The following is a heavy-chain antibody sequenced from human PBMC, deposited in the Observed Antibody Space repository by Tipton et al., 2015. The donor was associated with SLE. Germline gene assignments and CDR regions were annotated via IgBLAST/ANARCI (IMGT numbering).Heavy chain of an antibody. V-gene: IGHV4-39*07. CDR1: GGSVTSSYY. Sequence: TLSLTCTVSGGSVTSSYYWGWIRQPPGKGLEWIGNIYYSGYTYYNPSLKSRVTMSVDTSKNQLSLKLSSVTAADTAVYYCARGPGSKSGEAFDIWGQGTMVTVSS. J-gene: IGHJ3*02. CDR3: ARGPGSKSGEAFDI. CDR2: IYYSGYT. D-gene: IGHD1-26*01.